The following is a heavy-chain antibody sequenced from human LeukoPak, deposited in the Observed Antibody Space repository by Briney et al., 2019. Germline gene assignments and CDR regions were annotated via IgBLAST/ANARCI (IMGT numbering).Heavy chain of an antibody. D-gene: IGHD2/OR15-2a*01. J-gene: IGHJ3*02. Sequence: SETLSLTCTVSGGSISSYYWSWIRQPPGKGLEWIGYIYYSGSTNYNPSLKSRVTISVDTSKNQFSLKLSSVTAADTAVYYCARDTTGDAFDIWGQGTMVTVSS. CDR3: ARDTTGDAFDI. CDR2: IYYSGST. CDR1: GGSISSYY. V-gene: IGHV4-59*01.